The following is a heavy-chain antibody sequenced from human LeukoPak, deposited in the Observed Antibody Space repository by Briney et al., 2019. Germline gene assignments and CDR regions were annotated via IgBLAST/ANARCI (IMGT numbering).Heavy chain of an antibody. V-gene: IGHV3-30*18. CDR1: GFTFSSYG. CDR2: ISYDESNK. CDR3: AKGLARVAGSLAY. J-gene: IGHJ4*02. Sequence: GGSLRLSCAASGFTFSSYGMHWVRQAPGKGLEWVAVISYDESNKYYADSVKGRFTISRDNSKNTLYLQMNSLRAEDTAVYYCAKGLARVAGSLAYWGQGTLVTVSS. D-gene: IGHD6-19*01.